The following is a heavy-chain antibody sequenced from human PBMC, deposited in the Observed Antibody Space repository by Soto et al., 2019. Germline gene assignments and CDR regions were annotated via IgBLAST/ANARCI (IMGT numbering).Heavy chain of an antibody. J-gene: IGHJ4*02. D-gene: IGHD5-18*01. Sequence: VGSLRLSCAASGFSVSSNSMSWVRQAPGKGLEWVSIFYDGGSTFYADSVKGRFTISRDNSKNTVYLHMNNLRAEDTAVYYRARDAGYKFDYWGQGTLVTVSS. CDR1: GFSVSSNS. V-gene: IGHV3-53*01. CDR2: FYDGGST. CDR3: ARDAGYKFDY.